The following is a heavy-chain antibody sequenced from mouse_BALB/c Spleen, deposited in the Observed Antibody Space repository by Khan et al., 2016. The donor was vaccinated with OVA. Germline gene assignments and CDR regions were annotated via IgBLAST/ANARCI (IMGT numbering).Heavy chain of an antibody. V-gene: IGHV3-6*02. CDR1: GYSITSGYY. D-gene: IGHD1-1*01. Sequence: EVQLQESGPGLVKPSQSLSLTCSVTGYSITSGYYWNWIRQFPGNKLEWMGYISYDGSNDYNPSLKNRISITRDTSKNQFFLKLNSVTTEDKATYNCAKDWDGSSYPAWFAYWGQGTMVTVSA. CDR2: ISYDGSN. J-gene: IGHJ3*01. CDR3: AKDWDGSSYPAWFAY.